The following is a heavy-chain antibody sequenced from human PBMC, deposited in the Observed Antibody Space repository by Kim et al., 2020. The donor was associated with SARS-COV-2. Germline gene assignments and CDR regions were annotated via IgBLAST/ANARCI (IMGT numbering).Heavy chain of an antibody. J-gene: IGHJ6*02. V-gene: IGHV3-9*01. CDR3: AKENVPTRGTYFQYYAMDV. CDR2: ISWNSGIM. D-gene: IGHD2-2*01. CDR1: GFTFGDYA. Sequence: GGSLRLSCAASGFTFGDYAMHWVRQAPGKGLEWVSGISWNSGIMDYADSVKGRFTISRDNAKKSLYLQMNSLRSEDSALYFCAKENVPTRGTYFQYYAMDVWGQGTTVSVSS.